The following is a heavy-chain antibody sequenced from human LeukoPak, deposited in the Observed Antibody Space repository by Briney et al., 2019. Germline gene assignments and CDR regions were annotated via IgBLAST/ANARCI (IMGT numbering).Heavy chain of an antibody. J-gene: IGHJ2*01. CDR2: INHSGST. V-gene: IGHV4-34*01. CDR1: GGSFSGYY. Sequence: SESLSLTCAVYGGSFSGYYWSWIRQPPGKGLEWIGEINHSGSTNYNPSLKSRVTISVDTSKNQFSLKLSSVTAADTAVYYCARKGADTAMVEPHWYFDLWGRGTLVTVSS. D-gene: IGHD5-18*01. CDR3: ARKGADTAMVEPHWYFDL.